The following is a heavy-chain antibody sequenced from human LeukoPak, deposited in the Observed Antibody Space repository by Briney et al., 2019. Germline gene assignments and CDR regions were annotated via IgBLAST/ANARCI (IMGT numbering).Heavy chain of an antibody. CDR2: ISYDGSNK. V-gene: IGHV3-30*18. Sequence: GGSLRLSCAASGFTFSSYGMHWVRQAPGKGLEWVAVISYDGSNKYYADSVKGRFTISRDNSKNTLYLQMNSLRAEDTAVYYCAKDKYSRGWWAMDYWGQGTLVTVSS. D-gene: IGHD6-19*01. CDR3: AKDKYSRGWWAMDY. CDR1: GFTFSSYG. J-gene: IGHJ4*02.